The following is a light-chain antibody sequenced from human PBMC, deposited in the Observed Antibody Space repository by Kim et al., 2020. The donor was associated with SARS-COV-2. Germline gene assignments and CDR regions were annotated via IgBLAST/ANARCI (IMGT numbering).Light chain of an antibody. CDR3: LQGTHRPKT. J-gene: IGKJ2*01. CDR2: QVS. V-gene: IGKV2-30*01. Sequence: QSASISCRSSQSLVNRDGNTYLNWLHQRPGQSPRRLIYQVSKRDSGVPDRFSGSGSGTDFTLEISGVEAEDVGVYYCLQGTHRPKTFGQGTKLEI. CDR1: QSLVNRDGNTY.